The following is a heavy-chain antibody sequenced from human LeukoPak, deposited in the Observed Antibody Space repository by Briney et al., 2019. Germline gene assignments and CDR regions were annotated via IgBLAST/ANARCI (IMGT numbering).Heavy chain of an antibody. D-gene: IGHD4-11*01. CDR3: ARPYYSNYYYYGMDV. Sequence: GGSLRLSCAASGFTFSSYAMHWVRQAPGKGLEWVAVISYDGSNKYYADSVKGRFTISRDNSKNTLYLQMNSLRDEDTAVYYCARPYYSNYYYYGMDVWGQGTTVTVSS. CDR1: GFTFSSYA. CDR2: ISYDGSNK. J-gene: IGHJ6*02. V-gene: IGHV3-30-3*01.